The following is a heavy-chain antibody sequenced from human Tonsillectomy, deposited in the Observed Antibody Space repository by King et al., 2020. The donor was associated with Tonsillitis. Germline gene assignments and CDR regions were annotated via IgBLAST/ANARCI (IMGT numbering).Heavy chain of an antibody. CDR2: ISSSGSTI. V-gene: IGHV3-11*01. CDR1: GFTFSDYY. Sequence: VQLVESGGGLVKPGGSLRLSCAASGFTFSDYYMSWIRQAPGKGLEWVSYISSSGSTIYYADSVKGRFTISRDNAKNSLYLQMNSLRAEDTAVYYCARELVVGATRGYYYYYGMDVWGQGTTVTVSS. CDR3: ARELVVGATRGYYYYYGMDV. J-gene: IGHJ6*02. D-gene: IGHD1-26*01.